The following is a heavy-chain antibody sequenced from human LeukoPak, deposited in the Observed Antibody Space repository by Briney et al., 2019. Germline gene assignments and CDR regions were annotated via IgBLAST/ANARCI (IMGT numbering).Heavy chain of an antibody. J-gene: IGHJ4*02. V-gene: IGHV4-30-2*01. D-gene: IGHD6-19*01. CDR3: ARVLGYSSGWYGYYFDY. Sequence: PSETLSLTCTVSGGSISSGGYYWSWIRQPPGKGLEWIGYIYHSGSTYYNPSLKSRVTISVDRSKNQFSLKLSSVTAADTAVYYCARVLGYSSGWYGYYFDYRGQGTLVTVSS. CDR1: GGSISSGGYY. CDR2: IYHSGST.